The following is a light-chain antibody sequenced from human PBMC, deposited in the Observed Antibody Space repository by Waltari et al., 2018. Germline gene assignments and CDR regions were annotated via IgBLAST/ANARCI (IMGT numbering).Light chain of an antibody. Sequence: QSALTQPASVSGSPGQSIIISCPGTSSDVGVYHYVSWYQQHPGKAPKLMIYDVSKRPPGVSTRFSGSKSGTTASLTISGLQAEDEADYYCSSYTSSSTLYVFGTGTKVTVL. CDR2: DVS. V-gene: IGLV2-14*01. CDR3: SSYTSSSTLYV. J-gene: IGLJ1*01. CDR1: SSDVGVYHY.